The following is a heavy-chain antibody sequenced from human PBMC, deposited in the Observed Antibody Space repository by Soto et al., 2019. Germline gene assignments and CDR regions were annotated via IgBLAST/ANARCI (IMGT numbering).Heavy chain of an antibody. V-gene: IGHV5-10-1*01. Sequence: GASLKISCKGSGYSVTSYWSSWVRQMPGKGLEWMGRIDPSDSYTNYSPSFQGHVTISADKSISTAYLQWSSLKASDTAMYYCESHGYSSGWGYGMDVWGQGTTVTVSS. CDR3: ESHGYSSGWGYGMDV. CDR1: GYSVTSYW. J-gene: IGHJ6*02. CDR2: IDPSDSYT. D-gene: IGHD6-19*01.